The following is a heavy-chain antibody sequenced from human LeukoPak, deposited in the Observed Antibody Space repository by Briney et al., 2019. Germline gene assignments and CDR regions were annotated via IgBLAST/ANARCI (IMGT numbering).Heavy chain of an antibody. Sequence: ASETLSLTCTVSGGFISSYYWSWIRQPPGKGLEWIGYIYYSGSTNYNPSLKSRVTISVDTSKNQFSLKLSSVTAADTAVYYCARAGHSGYDPSWFDPWGQGTLVTVSS. D-gene: IGHD5-12*01. V-gene: IGHV4-59*08. CDR1: GGFISSYY. CDR2: IYYSGST. J-gene: IGHJ5*02. CDR3: ARAGHSGYDPSWFDP.